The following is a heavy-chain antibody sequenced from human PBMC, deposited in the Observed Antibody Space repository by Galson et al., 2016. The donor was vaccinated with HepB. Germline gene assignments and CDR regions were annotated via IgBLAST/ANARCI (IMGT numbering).Heavy chain of an antibody. D-gene: IGHD1-26*01. Sequence: TLSLTCTVSGSSVSSGGYYWTWIRQHPGKGLEWVGHIYYSGSTYYNTSLESRLSISVDTSKNQFSLNLSSVTAADTAVYYCARAGYSGSYAFWGQGTLVTFSS. CDR3: ARAGYSGSYAF. CDR2: IYYSGST. J-gene: IGHJ4*02. CDR1: GSSVSSGGYY. V-gene: IGHV4-31*03.